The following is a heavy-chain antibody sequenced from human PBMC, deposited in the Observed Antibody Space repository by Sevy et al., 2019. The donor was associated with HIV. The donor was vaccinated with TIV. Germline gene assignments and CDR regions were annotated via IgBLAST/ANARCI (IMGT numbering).Heavy chain of an antibody. Sequence: GGSLRLSCEASGFTFGSNAMSWVRQAPGKGLEWVSGISGGGGDTLYADSVKGRFTISRDNSKNTLFLQINSLRAEDTALYYCVKGARYTIPNDAYDIWGQGTMVTVSS. CDR3: VKGARYTIPNDAYDI. CDR2: ISGGGGDT. CDR1: GFTFGSNA. J-gene: IGHJ3*02. D-gene: IGHD2-2*02. V-gene: IGHV3-23*01.